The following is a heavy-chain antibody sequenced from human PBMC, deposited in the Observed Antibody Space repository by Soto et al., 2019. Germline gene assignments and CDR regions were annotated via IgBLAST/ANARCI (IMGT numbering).Heavy chain of an antibody. J-gene: IGHJ3*02. CDR2: INPNSVGT. V-gene: IGHV1-2*02. CDR3: AREPMVRAAHGFDI. Sequence: QVQLVQSGAEVKKPGASVKVSCKASGYTFTGHYMHWVRQAPGQGLEWMGWINPNSVGTNYAQKFQGRVTMTRDTSISTAYMELSRLRSDDTAVYYCAREPMVRAAHGFDIWGQGTMVTVSP. D-gene: IGHD3-10*01. CDR1: GYTFTGHY.